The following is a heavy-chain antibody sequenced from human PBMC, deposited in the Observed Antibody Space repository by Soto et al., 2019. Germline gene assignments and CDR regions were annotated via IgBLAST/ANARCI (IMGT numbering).Heavy chain of an antibody. CDR2: IYYGGST. V-gene: IGHV4-59*08. CDR3: AKNWNRGFLFH. CDR1: GDSISTDY. D-gene: IGHD7-27*01. Sequence: SETLSLTCTVSGDSISTDYWSWIRQSPGKGLEWIGFIYYGGSTNYNPSLKSRVTISVDTPKNQFSLKLSSVTAADTAVYFCAKNWNRGFLFHWGQGTLVTVSS. J-gene: IGHJ4*02.